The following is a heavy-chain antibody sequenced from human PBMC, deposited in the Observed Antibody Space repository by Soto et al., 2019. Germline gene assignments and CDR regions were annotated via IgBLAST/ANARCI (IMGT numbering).Heavy chain of an antibody. CDR3: ARGGGVGVAGSAAFDM. V-gene: IGHV1-2*02. CDR1: GYPVTAYY. CDR2: INPATGAA. Sequence: QLHLVQSGAVVKKPGASVTVSCSASGYPVTAYYMHWVRQAPGRGLEWMGGINPATGAAKYTQTFQGRVTMTRDTATSTVVMEPSGLTSEDTAVFYWARGGGVGVAGSAAFDMWGQGTLVTVSS. D-gene: IGHD3-3*01. J-gene: IGHJ3*02.